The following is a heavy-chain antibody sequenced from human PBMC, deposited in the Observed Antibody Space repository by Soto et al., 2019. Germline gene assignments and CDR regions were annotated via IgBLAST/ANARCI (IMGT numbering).Heavy chain of an antibody. CDR3: TKERWPAP. J-gene: IGHJ5*02. CDR1: GFTFRSYA. Sequence: HPWGSLRLSCAASGFTFRSYAMNWVRQAPGKGLEWVSYISVGGGSTYYADSVQGRFTISRDNSKNTLYLHMNSLRVEDTAVYYCTKERWPAPWGQGDMVTVSS. D-gene: IGHD4-17*01. V-gene: IGHV3-23*01. CDR2: ISVGGGST.